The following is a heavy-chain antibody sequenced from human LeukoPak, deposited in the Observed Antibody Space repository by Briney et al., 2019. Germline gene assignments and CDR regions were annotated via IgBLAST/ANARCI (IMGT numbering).Heavy chain of an antibody. J-gene: IGHJ4*02. V-gene: IGHV4-39*01. CDR3: ARRKVGTTGDFDY. CDR2: IYYTGST. D-gene: IGHD1-26*01. CDR1: GDSISSSSHY. Sequence: SETLSLTCTVSGDSISSSSHYWGWIRQPPGKGLEWIASIYYTGSTYYRPSLKSRVTISVDTSKNQFSLKVTSVTAADTALYYCARRKVGTTGDFDYWGQRTLVTVSS.